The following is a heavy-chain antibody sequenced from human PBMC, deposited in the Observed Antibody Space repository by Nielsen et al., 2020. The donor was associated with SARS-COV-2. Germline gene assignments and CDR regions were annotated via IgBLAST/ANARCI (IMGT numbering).Heavy chain of an antibody. CDR2: ISYDGSNK. V-gene: IGHV3-30-3*01. J-gene: IGHJ5*02. D-gene: IGHD2-2*01. Sequence: WIRQPPGKGLEWVAVISYDGSNKYYADSVKGRFTISRDNSENTLYLQMNSLRAEDTAVYYCARPGDDIVVVPAASNWFDPWGQGTLVTVSS. CDR3: ARPGDDIVVVPAASNWFDP.